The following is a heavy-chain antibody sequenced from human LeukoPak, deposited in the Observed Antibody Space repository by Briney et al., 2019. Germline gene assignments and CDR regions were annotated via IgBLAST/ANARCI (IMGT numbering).Heavy chain of an antibody. V-gene: IGHV3-7*01. CDR3: ARVVSYSNNY. Sequence: GGSLRLSCAASGFTFSSCWMSWVRQAPGKGLEWVANIKQDGSEKYYVDSVKGRFTISRDNAKNSLYLQMNSLRAEDTAVYYCARVVSYSNNYWGQGTLVTVSS. CDR2: IKQDGSEK. J-gene: IGHJ4*02. CDR1: GFTFSSCW. D-gene: IGHD6-13*01.